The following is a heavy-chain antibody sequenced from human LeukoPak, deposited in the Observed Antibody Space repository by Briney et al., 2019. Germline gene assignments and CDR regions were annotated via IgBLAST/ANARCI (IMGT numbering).Heavy chain of an antibody. CDR2: MNPNSGNT. V-gene: IGHV1-8*01. J-gene: IGHJ6*02. CDR3: ASPVYYDSSGFHGGGDYYYYGMDV. D-gene: IGHD3-22*01. CDR1: GYTFTSYD. Sequence: GASVKVSCKASGYTFTSYDINWVRKATAQGLEWMGWMNPNSGNTGYAQKFQGRVTMTRNTSISTAYMELSSLRSEDTAVYYCASPVYYDSSGFHGGGDYYYYGMDVWGQGTTVTVSS.